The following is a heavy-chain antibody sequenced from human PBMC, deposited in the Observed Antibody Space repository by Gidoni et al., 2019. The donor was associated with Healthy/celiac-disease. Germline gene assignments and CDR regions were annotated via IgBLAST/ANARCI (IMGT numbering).Heavy chain of an antibody. J-gene: IGHJ4*02. CDR1: GFTFDDYA. CDR3: AKAYNWNYSGQFDY. CDR2: ISWNSGSI. Sequence: EVQLVESGGGLVQPGRSLRLSCAASGFTFDDYAMHWVRQAPGKGLEWVSGISWNSGSIGYADSVKGRFTISRDNAKNSLYLQMNSLRAEDTALYYCAKAYNWNYSGQFDYWGQGTLVTVSS. V-gene: IGHV3-9*01. D-gene: IGHD1-7*01.